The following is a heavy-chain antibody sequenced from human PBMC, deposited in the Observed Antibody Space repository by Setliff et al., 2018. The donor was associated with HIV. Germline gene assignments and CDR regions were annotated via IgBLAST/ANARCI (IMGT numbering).Heavy chain of an antibody. J-gene: IGHJ3*02. CDR2: INAGNGNT. Sequence: ASVKVSCKASGYTFTSYAMHWVRQAPGQRLEWMGWINAGNGNTKYSQKFQGRVTITRDTSASTAYMELSSLRSEDTTVYYCARDRGYSYGYDAFDIWGQGTMVTVSS. CDR1: GYTFTSYA. V-gene: IGHV1-3*01. D-gene: IGHD5-18*01. CDR3: ARDRGYSYGYDAFDI.